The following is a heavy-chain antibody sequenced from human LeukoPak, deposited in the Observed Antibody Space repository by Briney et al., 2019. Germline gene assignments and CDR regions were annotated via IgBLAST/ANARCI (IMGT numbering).Heavy chain of an antibody. CDR1: GFTFGDYA. Sequence: GGSLRLSCTASGFTFGDYAMSWFRQAPGKGLEWVGFIRSKAYGGTTEYAASVKGRFTISRDDPKSIAYLQMNSLKTEDTAVYYCTRRDCSGGSCYADYWGQGTLVTVSS. CDR3: TRRDCSGGSCYADY. CDR2: IRSKAYGGTT. D-gene: IGHD2-15*01. V-gene: IGHV3-49*03. J-gene: IGHJ4*02.